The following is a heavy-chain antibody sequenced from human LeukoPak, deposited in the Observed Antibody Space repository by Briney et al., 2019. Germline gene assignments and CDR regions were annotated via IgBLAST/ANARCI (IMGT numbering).Heavy chain of an antibody. CDR1: GGTFSSYA. J-gene: IGHJ5*02. Sequence: SVTVSCKASGGTFSSYAISWVRQAPGQGLEWMGGIIPIFGTANYAQKFQGRVTITTDKSTSTAYMELSSLRSEDTAVYYCARAGSSIAARRDYNWFDPWGQGTLVTVSS. CDR2: IIPIFGTA. V-gene: IGHV1-69*05. CDR3: ARAGSSIAARRDYNWFDP. D-gene: IGHD6-6*01.